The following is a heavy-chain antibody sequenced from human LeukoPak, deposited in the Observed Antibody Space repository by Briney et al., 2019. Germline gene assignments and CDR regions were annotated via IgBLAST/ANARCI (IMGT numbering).Heavy chain of an antibody. Sequence: GESLQISCKGSGYGFTSYWIAWVRQMPGKGLEWMGIIYPGDSDTRYSPSFQGQVTISADKSISTAYLQWSSLKASDTAMYYCARQDGSASYYFDYWGQGALVTVSS. V-gene: IGHV5-51*01. J-gene: IGHJ4*02. CDR3: ARQDGSASYYFDY. CDR1: GYGFTSYW. CDR2: IYPGDSDT. D-gene: IGHD3-10*01.